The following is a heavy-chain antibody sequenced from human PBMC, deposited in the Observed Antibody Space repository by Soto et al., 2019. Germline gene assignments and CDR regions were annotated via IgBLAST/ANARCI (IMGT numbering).Heavy chain of an antibody. Sequence: GGSLRLSCAASGFTFSSYGMHWVRQAPGKGLEWVAVISYDGSNKYYADSVKGRFTISRDNSKNTLYLQMNSLRAEDTAVYYCAKESDRNYDFWSGYSASNWFDTWGQGTLVTVSS. CDR3: AKESDRNYDFWSGYSASNWFDT. CDR1: GFTFSSYG. D-gene: IGHD3-3*01. J-gene: IGHJ5*02. CDR2: ISYDGSNK. V-gene: IGHV3-30*18.